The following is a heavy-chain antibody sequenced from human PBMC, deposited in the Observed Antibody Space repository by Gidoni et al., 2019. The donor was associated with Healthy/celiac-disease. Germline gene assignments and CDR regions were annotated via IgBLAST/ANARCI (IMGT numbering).Heavy chain of an antibody. CDR2: ISGSGGST. CDR3: AKDITMIVVVITNAFDI. CDR1: GFTFSSYA. D-gene: IGHD3-22*01. J-gene: IGHJ3*02. V-gene: IGHV3-23*01. Sequence: EVQLLESGGGLVQPGGSLRLSCAASGFTFSSYAMSWVRQAPGKGLEWVSAISGSGGSTYYADSVKGRFTISRDNSKNTLYLQMNSLRAEDTAVYYCAKDITMIVVVITNAFDIWGQGTMVTVSS.